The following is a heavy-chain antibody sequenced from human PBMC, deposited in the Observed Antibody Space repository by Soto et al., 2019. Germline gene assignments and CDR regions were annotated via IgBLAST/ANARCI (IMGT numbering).Heavy chain of an antibody. CDR3: ARVSRSSSSWHY. V-gene: IGHV3-48*02. CDR1: GFTFSSYS. J-gene: IGHJ4*02. D-gene: IGHD6-6*01. Sequence: GSLRLSCAASGFTFSSYSMNWVRQAPGKGLEWVSYISSSSTIYYADSVKGRFTISRDNAKNSLYLQVNSLRDEDTAVYYCARVSRSSSSWHYWGQGTLVTVSS. CDR2: ISSSSTI.